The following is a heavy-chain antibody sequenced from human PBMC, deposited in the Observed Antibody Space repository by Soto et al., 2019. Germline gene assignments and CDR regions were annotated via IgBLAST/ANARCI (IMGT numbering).Heavy chain of an antibody. CDR3: ARLRGQFYYGMAV. D-gene: IGHD6-19*01. Sequence: QVQLVQSGAEVKKPGASVKVSCKASGYNFIGYYIHWVRQAPGQGLQWMGWIDPNNGDTDSAQKFQGRIAMTRDTSISTVYMDLSSLRIDDTVIYYCARLRGQFYYGMAVWGQGTTVAVSS. CDR2: IDPNNGDT. J-gene: IGHJ6*02. V-gene: IGHV1-2*02. CDR1: GYNFIGYY.